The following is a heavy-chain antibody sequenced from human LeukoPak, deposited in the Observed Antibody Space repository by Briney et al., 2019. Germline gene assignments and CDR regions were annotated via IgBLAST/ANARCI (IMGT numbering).Heavy chain of an antibody. Sequence: SETLALTCTVSGGSISSGSYYWSWIRQPAGKGLEWIGRIYTSGSTNYNPSLKSRVTISVDTSKNQFSLKLSSVTAADTAVYYCARFMYQLVEVDYWGQGTLVTVSS. D-gene: IGHD2-2*01. J-gene: IGHJ4*02. V-gene: IGHV4-61*02. CDR2: IYTSGST. CDR1: GGSISSGSYY. CDR3: ARFMYQLVEVDY.